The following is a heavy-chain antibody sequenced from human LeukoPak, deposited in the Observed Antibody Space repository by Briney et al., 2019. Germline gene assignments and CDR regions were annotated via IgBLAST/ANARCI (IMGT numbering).Heavy chain of an antibody. Sequence: PGGSLRLSCAASGFTFSSYKMIWVRQAPGKGLEWVSYITTSGTTTYYADSLKGRFTISRDNSKNTLYLQMNSLRAEDTAVYYCARGAIASPNDAFDIWGQGTMVTVSS. CDR3: ARGAIASPNDAFDI. V-gene: IGHV3-48*03. CDR2: ITTSGTTT. CDR1: GFTFSSYK. J-gene: IGHJ3*02.